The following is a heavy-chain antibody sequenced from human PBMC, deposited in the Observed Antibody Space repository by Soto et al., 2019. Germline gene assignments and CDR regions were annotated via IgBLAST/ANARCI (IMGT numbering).Heavy chain of an antibody. Sequence: QVQFMQSGGGVVQPGKSLRLSCATSGITFSRYAMHWVRQAPGRRPEGVAVVFFDGNYKNYGDSVKGRFTVSRDNSKNTTYLQMNGLRPEDSAVYYCTKGGTVPFDYWGQGSLVTVSS. V-gene: IGHV3-30*18. CDR2: VFFDGNYK. D-gene: IGHD3-16*01. CDR1: GITFSRYA. CDR3: TKGGTVPFDY. J-gene: IGHJ4*02.